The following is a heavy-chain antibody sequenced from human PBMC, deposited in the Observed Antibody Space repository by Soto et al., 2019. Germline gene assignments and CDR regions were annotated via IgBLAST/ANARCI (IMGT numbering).Heavy chain of an antibody. CDR3: ARGWELADPEAFDI. CDR1: GGTFSSYA. CDR2: IIPIFGTA. J-gene: IGHJ3*02. V-gene: IGHV1-69*01. D-gene: IGHD1-26*01. Sequence: QVQLVQSGAEVKKPGSSVKVSCKASGGTFSSYAISWVRQAPGQGLEWMGGIIPIFGTANYAQKFQGRVTITADESTSTAYMDLSSLGYEDTAVYYCARGWELADPEAFDIWGQGTMVTVSS.